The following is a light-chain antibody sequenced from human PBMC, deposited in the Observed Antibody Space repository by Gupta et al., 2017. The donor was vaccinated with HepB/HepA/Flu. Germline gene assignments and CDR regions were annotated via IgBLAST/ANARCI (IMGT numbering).Light chain of an antibody. CDR1: QGISNY. Sequence: DIQLTQSPSFLSASVGDRVSITCRASQGISNYLAWYQQTPGKAPKLLIYTASTWQSGVPSRFSGSGSGTEFTLTINSLQPEDFATYYCQHRHSYPITFGQGTRLEIK. J-gene: IGKJ5*01. V-gene: IGKV1-9*01. CDR3: QHRHSYPIT. CDR2: TAS.